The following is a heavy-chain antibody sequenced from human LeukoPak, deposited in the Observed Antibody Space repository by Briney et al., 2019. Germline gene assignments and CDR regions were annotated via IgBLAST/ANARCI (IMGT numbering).Heavy chain of an antibody. Sequence: ASVKVSCKASNYTFNDYGIIWVRQAPGQGFEWMGWISAYSGNTNYAQKFQGRVTMTTDTSTSTAYMELTSLRSDDTAVYFCATDTKYYDNSGFFGLRSRDYYMDVWGTGTTVIVSS. V-gene: IGHV1-18*04. D-gene: IGHD3-22*01. CDR1: NYTFNDYG. CDR2: ISAYSGNT. J-gene: IGHJ6*03. CDR3: ATDTKYYDNSGFFGLRSRDYYMDV.